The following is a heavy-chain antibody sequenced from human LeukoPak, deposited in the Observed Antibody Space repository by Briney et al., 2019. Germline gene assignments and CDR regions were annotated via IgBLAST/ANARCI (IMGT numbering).Heavy chain of an antibody. CDR1: GGSFSGYY. D-gene: IGHD1-26*01. J-gene: IGHJ4*02. CDR2: INHSGST. CDR3: ARARRVFIVGATDFDY. V-gene: IGHV4-34*01. Sequence: SETLSLTCAVYGGSFSGYYWSWIRQPPGKGLEWIGEINHSGSTNYNPSPKSRVTISVDTSKNQFSLKLSSVTAADTAVYYCARARRVFIVGATDFDYWGQGTLVTVSS.